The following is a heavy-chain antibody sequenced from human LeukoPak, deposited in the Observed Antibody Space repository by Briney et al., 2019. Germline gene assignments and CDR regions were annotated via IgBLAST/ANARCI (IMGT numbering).Heavy chain of an antibody. CDR3: ARPYSSGWFDH. Sequence: PRASVKVSCKASGYSFTKDGISWVRQAPGQGLEWMGWISTNNGDTNYAQKFQGRVTMTTDTSTSTVYMELRSLRSDDAAVYYCARPYSSGWFDHWGQGTLVTVSS. CDR1: GYSFTKDG. CDR2: ISTNNGDT. J-gene: IGHJ5*02. V-gene: IGHV1-18*01. D-gene: IGHD6-19*01.